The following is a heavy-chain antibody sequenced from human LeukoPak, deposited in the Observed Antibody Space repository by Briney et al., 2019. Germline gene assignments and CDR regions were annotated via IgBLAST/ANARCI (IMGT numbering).Heavy chain of an antibody. V-gene: IGHV3-30*03. Sequence: GGSLRLSCAASGVTFSSYGMHWVRQAPGKGLEWVALISSDGNDKLYGDSVKGRFTISRDDSKSTLHLQMNSLRAEDTAVYYCTPKVIRGNSGDDYDDWGQGTLVTVSS. CDR1: GVTFSSYG. J-gene: IGHJ4*02. D-gene: IGHD5-12*01. CDR3: TPKVIRGNSGDDYDD. CDR2: ISSDGNDK.